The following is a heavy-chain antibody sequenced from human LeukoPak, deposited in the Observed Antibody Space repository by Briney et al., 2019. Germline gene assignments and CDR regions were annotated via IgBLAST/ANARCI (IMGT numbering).Heavy chain of an antibody. CDR2: IYHSGST. CDR1: GYSISSGYY. D-gene: IGHD5-12*01. V-gene: IGHV4-38-2*02. J-gene: IGHJ6*03. Sequence: PSETLSLTCTVSGYSISSGYYWGWIRQPPGKGLEWIGSIYHSGSTYYNPSLKSRVTISVDTSKNQFSLKLSSVTAADTAVYYCATHSGYDYLYYYYYMDVWGKGTTVTISS. CDR3: ATHSGYDYLYYYYYMDV.